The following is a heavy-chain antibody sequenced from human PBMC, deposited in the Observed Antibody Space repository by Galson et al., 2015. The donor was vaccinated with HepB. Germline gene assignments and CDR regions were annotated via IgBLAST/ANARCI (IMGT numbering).Heavy chain of an antibody. D-gene: IGHD5-18*01. CDR1: GFTFSSYA. CDR3: ANIGISDTTWIQLWANYY. Sequence: SLRLSCAASGFTFSSYAMSWVRQAPGKGLEWVSAISGSGGSTYYADSVKGRFTISRDNSKNTLYLQMNSLRAEDTAVYYCANIGISDTTWIQLWANYYWGQGTLVTVPS. J-gene: IGHJ4*02. CDR2: ISGSGGST. V-gene: IGHV3-23*01.